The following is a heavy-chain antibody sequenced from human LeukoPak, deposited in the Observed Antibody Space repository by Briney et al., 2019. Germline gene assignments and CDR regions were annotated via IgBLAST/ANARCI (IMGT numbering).Heavy chain of an antibody. V-gene: IGHV3-30*03. Sequence: GGSLRLSCAASGFSFSSNGMHWVRQAPGKGLEWVAVISSDGSVKHYADSVKGRFTISRDNSKNTLYLQMNSLRAEDTAVYYCVYRGFRHDDHDPFDIWGQGTMVTVSS. CDR2: ISSDGSVK. J-gene: IGHJ3*02. CDR1: GFSFSSNG. CDR3: VYRGFRHDDHDPFDI. D-gene: IGHD5-18*01.